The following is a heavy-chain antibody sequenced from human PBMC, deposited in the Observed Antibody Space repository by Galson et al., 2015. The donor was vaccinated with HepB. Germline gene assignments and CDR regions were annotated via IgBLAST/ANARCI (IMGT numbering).Heavy chain of an antibody. J-gene: IGHJ4*02. CDR1: GFTFSSYG. V-gene: IGHV3-30*18. CDR2: ISYDGSNK. D-gene: IGHD3-10*01. Sequence: SLRLSCAASGFTFSSYGMHWVRQAPGKGLEWVAVISYDGSNKYYADSVKGRFTISRDNSKNTLYLQMNSLRAEDTAVYYCAKVRGAGRLEEAPSDYWGQGTLVTVSS. CDR3: AKVRGAGRLEEAPSDY.